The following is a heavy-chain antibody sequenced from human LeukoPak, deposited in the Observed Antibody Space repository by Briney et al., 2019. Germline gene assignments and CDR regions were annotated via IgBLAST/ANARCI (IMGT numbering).Heavy chain of an antibody. CDR3: AKDVDTAMVNPTFDY. D-gene: IGHD5-18*01. CDR1: GFTFSSYA. Sequence: VGSLRLSCAASGFTFSSYAMSWVRQAPGKGLEWVSAISGSGGSTYYADSVKGRFTISRDNSKNTLYLQMNSLRAEDTAVYYCAKDVDTAMVNPTFDYWGQGTLVTVSS. V-gene: IGHV3-23*01. J-gene: IGHJ4*02. CDR2: ISGSGGST.